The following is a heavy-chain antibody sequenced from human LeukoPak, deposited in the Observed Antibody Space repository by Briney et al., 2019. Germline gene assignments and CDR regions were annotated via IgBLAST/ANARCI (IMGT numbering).Heavy chain of an antibody. Sequence: SETLSLTCAVYGGSFSGYYWSWIRQPPGKGLEWIGEINHSGSTNYNPSLKSRVTISVDTSKNQFSLKLSSVTAADTAVYYCAGRLAVVVPAAKGFDYWGQGTLVTVSS. CDR3: AGRLAVVVPAAKGFDY. J-gene: IGHJ4*02. D-gene: IGHD2-2*01. CDR1: GGSFSGYY. CDR2: INHSGST. V-gene: IGHV4-34*01.